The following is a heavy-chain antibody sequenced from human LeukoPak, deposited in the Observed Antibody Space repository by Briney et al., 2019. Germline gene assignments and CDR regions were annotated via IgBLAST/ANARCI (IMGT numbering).Heavy chain of an antibody. Sequence: SETLSLTCAVYGGSFSNYYWSWIRQPPGKGLEWIGEINHSGSTNYNPSLKSRVTISVDTSKNQFSLKLSSVTAADTAVYYCARHVKRGGYYYYYYYMDVWGKGTTVTISS. CDR3: ARHVKRGGYYYYYYYMDV. CDR1: GGSFSNYY. V-gene: IGHV4-34*01. D-gene: IGHD5-12*01. CDR2: INHSGST. J-gene: IGHJ6*03.